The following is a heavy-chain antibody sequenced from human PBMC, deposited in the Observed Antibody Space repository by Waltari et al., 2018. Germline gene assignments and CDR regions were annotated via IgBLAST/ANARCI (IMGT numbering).Heavy chain of an antibody. J-gene: IGHJ4*02. D-gene: IGHD3-22*01. Sequence: EVQLLESGGGLVQPGGSLSLSCAASGFSFRLFGLTWVRQAPGKGLEGVSAIGAVTSTYYADSVKGRFTISRDNSKNTLFLQMNSLRAEDTAIYYCARVHSLGQYDTSGAESNFDHWGQGALVTVSS. CDR3: ARVHSLGQYDTSGAESNFDH. CDR1: GFSFRLFG. CDR2: IGAVTST. V-gene: IGHV3-23*01.